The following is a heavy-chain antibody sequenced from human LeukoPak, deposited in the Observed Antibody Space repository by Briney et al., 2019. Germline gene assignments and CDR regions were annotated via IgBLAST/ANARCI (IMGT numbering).Heavy chain of an antibody. V-gene: IGHV4-59*08. Sequence: SETLSLTCTVSGGSVSSYYWSWIRQPPGKGLEWIGYISYTGSTNYNPSLKSRVTISVDTSKNQFSLKLSSVTAADTAVYYCARHKATTIGLPSDYWGQGILVTVSS. J-gene: IGHJ4*02. CDR1: GGSVSSYY. CDR3: ARHKATTIGLPSDY. CDR2: ISYTGST. D-gene: IGHD5-12*01.